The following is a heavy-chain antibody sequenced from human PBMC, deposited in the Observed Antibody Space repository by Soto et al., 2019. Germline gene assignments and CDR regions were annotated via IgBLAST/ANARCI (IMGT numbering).Heavy chain of an antibody. CDR3: AKSFSSNWYDYFDY. CDR2: ISGSGGST. V-gene: IGHV3-23*01. CDR1: GITFSTYA. J-gene: IGHJ4*02. Sequence: LRLSCAASGITFSTYAMRWVRQAPGKGLEWVSAISGSGGSTYYADPVKGRFTISRDNSKNTLYLQRNILRAEDTALYYCAKSFSSNWYDYFDYWGQGSLVTVSS. D-gene: IGHD6-13*01.